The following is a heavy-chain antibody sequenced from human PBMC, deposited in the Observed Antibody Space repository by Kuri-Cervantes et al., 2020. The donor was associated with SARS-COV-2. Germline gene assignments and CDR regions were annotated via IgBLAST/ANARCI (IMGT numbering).Heavy chain of an antibody. D-gene: IGHD3-10*01. J-gene: IGHJ4*02. CDR3: ARGRAYGSGSYYFY. V-gene: IGHV3-23*01. CDR2: ISGSGGST. Sequence: LSLTCAASGFTFSSYAMSWVRQAPGKGLEWVSAISGSGGSTYYADSVKGRFTISRDNSKNTLYLQMNSLRAEDTAVYYCARGRAYGSGSYYFYWGQGTLVTVSS. CDR1: GFTFSSYA.